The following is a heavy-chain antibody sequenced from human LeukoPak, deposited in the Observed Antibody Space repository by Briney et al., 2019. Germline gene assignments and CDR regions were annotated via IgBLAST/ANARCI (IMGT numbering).Heavy chain of an antibody. Sequence: GGSLRLSCAASGFTFSSYAVSWVRQAPGKGLEWVSSFSGSGGSTYYTDSVKGRFTISRDNSKNTLYLQMNSLRADDTAVYYCARSGMSRFDYWGQGTLVTVSS. D-gene: IGHD1-26*01. J-gene: IGHJ4*02. CDR3: ARSGMSRFDY. CDR1: GFTFSSYA. CDR2: FSGSGGST. V-gene: IGHV3-23*01.